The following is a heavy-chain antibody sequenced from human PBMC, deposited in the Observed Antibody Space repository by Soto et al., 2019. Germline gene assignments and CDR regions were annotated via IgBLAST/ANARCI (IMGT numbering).Heavy chain of an antibody. V-gene: IGHV3-23*01. CDR1: GFTFSSYA. CDR2: ISGSGGST. J-gene: IGHJ4*02. Sequence: EVQLLESGGCLVQPGRSLRLSCAASGFTFSSYAMSWVRQAPGKGLVWVSAISGSGGSTYYADSVEGRFTISRDNSKTTLYLQMNSLRAEDTAVYYCAKSPGVAARARFDYWGQGTLVTVSS. D-gene: IGHD2-15*01. CDR3: AKSPGVAARARFDY.